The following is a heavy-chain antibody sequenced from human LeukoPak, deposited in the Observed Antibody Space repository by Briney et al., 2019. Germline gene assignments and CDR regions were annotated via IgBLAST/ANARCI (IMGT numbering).Heavy chain of an antibody. V-gene: IGHV1-46*01. J-gene: IGHJ3*02. CDR2: INPGGDNT. D-gene: IGHD5-24*01. Sequence: ASVKVSCKASGYTFTNYYIHWVRQAPGQGLEWMGLINPGGDNTDYAQNFQGRVTMTRDTSTSTVYMGLSSLRSEDTAVYYCARIRDGYNDAYDIWGQGTMVSVSS. CDR1: GYTFTNYY. CDR3: ARIRDGYNDAYDI.